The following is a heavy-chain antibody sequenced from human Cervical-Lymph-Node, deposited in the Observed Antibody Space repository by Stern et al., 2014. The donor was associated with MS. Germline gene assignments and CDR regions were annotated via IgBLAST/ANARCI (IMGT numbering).Heavy chain of an antibody. D-gene: IGHD4-23*01. CDR2: SYPGDPDA. CDR1: GYTFGNYY. J-gene: IGHJ4*02. Sequence: VQLGQSGAEVKKPGESLKISCKGSGYTFGNYYIAWVRQMPGKGLEWMGISYPGDPDAEYSPSFQGRVIISADKSLNTAYLQWSSLKASDTAMYYCARQAYDYGGNSFDYWGQGTLVTVSS. V-gene: IGHV5-51*01. CDR3: ARQAYDYGGNSFDY.